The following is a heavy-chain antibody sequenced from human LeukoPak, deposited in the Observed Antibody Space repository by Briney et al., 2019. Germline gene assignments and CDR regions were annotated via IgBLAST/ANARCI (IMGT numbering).Heavy chain of an antibody. D-gene: IGHD2-15*01. CDR2: ISAYNGNT. CDR1: GYTFTSYG. J-gene: IGHJ4*02. V-gene: IGHV1-18*01. Sequence: ASVKVSCKASGYTFTSYGISWVRQAPGQGLEWMGWISAYNGNTNYAQKFQGRVTMTRDTSTSTVYMELSSLRSEDTAVYYCARDSRLYCSGGSCHVFDYWGQGTLVTVSS. CDR3: ARDSRLYCSGGSCHVFDY.